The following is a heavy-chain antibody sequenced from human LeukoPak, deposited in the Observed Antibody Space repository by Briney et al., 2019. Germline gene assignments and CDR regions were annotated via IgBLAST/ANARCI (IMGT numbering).Heavy chain of an antibody. CDR2: ISTGGDNT. J-gene: IGHJ3*02. V-gene: IGHV3-21*01. CDR3: ARRTSGAFAI. CDR1: GFTFSRYA. Sequence: GGSLRLSCAASGFTFSRYAMNWVRQAPEKGLEWVSYISTGGDNTFYADSLKGRFTVSRDNAKNSLFLQMYSLGAEDTAVYYCARRTSGAFAIWGQGTKVTVSS.